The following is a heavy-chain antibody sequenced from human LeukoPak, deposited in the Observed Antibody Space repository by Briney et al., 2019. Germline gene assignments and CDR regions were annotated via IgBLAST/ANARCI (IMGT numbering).Heavy chain of an antibody. CDR2: ISYDGSNK. D-gene: IGHD6-13*01. V-gene: IGHV3-30-3*01. Sequence: GRSLRLSCAASGFTFSSYAMHWVRQAAGKGLEWVAVISYDGSNKYYADSVKGRFTISRDNSKNTLYLQMNSLRAEDTAVYYCRQQLVDFDYWGQGTLVTVSS. CDR1: GFTFSSYA. CDR3: RQQLVDFDY. J-gene: IGHJ4*02.